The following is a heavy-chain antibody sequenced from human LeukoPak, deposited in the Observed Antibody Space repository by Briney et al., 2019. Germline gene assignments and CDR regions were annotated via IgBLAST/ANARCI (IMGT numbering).Heavy chain of an antibody. J-gene: IGHJ4*02. CDR2: IYTSGST. Sequence: SETLSLTCAVYGGSFSGYYWSWIRQPAGKGLEWIGRIYTSGSTNYNPSLKSRVTMSVDTSKNQFSLKLSSVTAADTAVYYCARTPVNSFQQHRVYWGQGTLVTVSS. CDR1: GGSFSGYY. CDR3: ARTPVNSFQQHRVY. D-gene: IGHD6-13*01. V-gene: IGHV4-59*10.